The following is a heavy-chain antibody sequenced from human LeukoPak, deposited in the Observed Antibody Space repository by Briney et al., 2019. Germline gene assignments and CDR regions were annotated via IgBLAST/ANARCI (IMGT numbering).Heavy chain of an antibody. CDR3: ARLLGYDDTYYFDY. V-gene: IGHV4-59*08. CDR1: GGSISSYY. D-gene: IGHD3-22*01. Sequence: PSETLSLTCTVSGGSISSYYWSWIRQPPGKGLEWIGYIYYSRSTNYNPSLKSRVTISVDTSKNQFSLKLSSVTVADTAVYYCARLLGYDDTYYFDYWGQGTLVTVSS. J-gene: IGHJ4*02. CDR2: IYYSRST.